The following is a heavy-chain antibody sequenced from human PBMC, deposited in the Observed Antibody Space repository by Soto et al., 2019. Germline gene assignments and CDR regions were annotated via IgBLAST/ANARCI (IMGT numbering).Heavy chain of an antibody. D-gene: IGHD6-19*01. Sequence: QVQLVQSGAEVKKPGSSVKVSCKASGDTFSSYGISWVRQAPGQGLELMGGIIPKFGTTNYAQKFRGRVTITADESTSTAYMEVSSLRSEDTAVYYCARASGRGWYNWFDSWGQGPLVTVSS. CDR2: IIPKFGTT. CDR1: GDTFSSYG. J-gene: IGHJ5*01. CDR3: ARASGRGWYNWFDS. V-gene: IGHV1-69*01.